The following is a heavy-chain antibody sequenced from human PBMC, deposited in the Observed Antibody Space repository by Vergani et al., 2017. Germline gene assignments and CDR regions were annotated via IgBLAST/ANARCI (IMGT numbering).Heavy chain of an antibody. D-gene: IGHD5-12*01. V-gene: IGHV3-48*01. J-gene: IGHJ6*02. CDR2: ISSSSSTI. CDR3: AKANPRNSGYDYLCYYHAMDV. CDR1: GFTFSTYS. Sequence: EVQLVESGGGLVQPGGSLRLSCAASGFTFSTYSMNWVRQAPGKGLEWGAYISSSSSTIYYADSVKGRFTISRDNARNPLYLQMNCLSAGDTAVYYCAKANPRNSGYDYLCYYHAMDVWGRETTVTVSS.